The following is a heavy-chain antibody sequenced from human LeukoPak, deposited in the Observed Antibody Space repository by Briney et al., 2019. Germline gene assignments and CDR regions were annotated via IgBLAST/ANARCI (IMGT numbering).Heavy chain of an antibody. CDR2: IYYSGST. V-gene: IGHV4-30-4*08. CDR1: GGSISSGDYY. D-gene: IGHD6-13*01. Sequence: SQTLSLTCTVSGGSISSGDYYWSWIRQPPGKGLEWNGYIYYSGSTYYNPSLKSRVTISVDTSKNQFSLKLSSVTAADTAVYYCARSNINGYSSSWYYAYWFDPWGQGTLVTVSS. CDR3: ARSNINGYSSSWYYAYWFDP. J-gene: IGHJ5*02.